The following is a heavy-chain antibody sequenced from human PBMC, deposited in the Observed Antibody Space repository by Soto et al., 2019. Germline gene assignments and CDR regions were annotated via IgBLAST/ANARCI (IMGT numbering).Heavy chain of an antibody. Sequence: ASVKVSCKASGYTFSSYAIHWVRQAPGQGLEWMGWINAGNGNTKYSQKFQGRVTITRDTSASTAYMELNSLRSEDTAVYYCARVDGTYWGQGTLVTLSS. D-gene: IGHD1-26*01. CDR3: ARVDGTY. CDR2: INAGNGNT. CDR1: GYTFSSYA. V-gene: IGHV1-3*01. J-gene: IGHJ4*02.